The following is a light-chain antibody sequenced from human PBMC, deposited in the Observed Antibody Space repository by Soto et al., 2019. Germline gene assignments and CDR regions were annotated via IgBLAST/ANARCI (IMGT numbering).Light chain of an antibody. CDR1: SSDLGGYNS. V-gene: IGLV2-14*01. J-gene: IGLJ1*01. CDR3: SSYASSSTSYV. CDR2: DVS. Sequence: QSVLTQPASVSGSPGQSITISCTGTSSDLGGYNSVSWYQQHPGKAPKLMIYDVSNRPSGVSNRFSGSKSGNTASLTISGLQAEDEADYYCSSYASSSTSYVFGTGTKLTVL.